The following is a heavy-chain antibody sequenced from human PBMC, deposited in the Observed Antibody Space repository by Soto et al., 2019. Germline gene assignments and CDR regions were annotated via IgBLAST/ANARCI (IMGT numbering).Heavy chain of an antibody. J-gene: IGHJ4*02. Sequence: QEQVVQSGPAMKEPGSSVKVSCRASGIMSSGYGFSWVRQAPGQGLEWVGMINPILDSTHYAQNLQGRVSLSVDKSRDTAYWEGTSLRLEDTAIYFCATMTRARLDSWGRGTVVTVSS. CDR2: INPILDST. V-gene: IGHV1-69*09. CDR1: GIMSSGYG. CDR3: ATMTRARLDS.